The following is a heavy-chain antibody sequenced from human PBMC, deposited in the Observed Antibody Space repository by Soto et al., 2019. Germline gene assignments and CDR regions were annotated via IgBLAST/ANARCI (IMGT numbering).Heavy chain of an antibody. D-gene: IGHD2-8*01. J-gene: IGHJ4*02. CDR1: GGSVSSGGYY. CDR2: IYYSGTT. CDR3: ARRALPQCINGVCYKDGFWDY. V-gene: IGHV4-31*03. Sequence: SEALSLTCTVSGGSVSSGGYYWSWIRQHPGTGLEWIGYIYYSGTTYFNPSLKSRASISLDTSKNEFSLKLTSVTAADTAVYYCARRALPQCINGVCYKDGFWDYWGQGALVTVSS.